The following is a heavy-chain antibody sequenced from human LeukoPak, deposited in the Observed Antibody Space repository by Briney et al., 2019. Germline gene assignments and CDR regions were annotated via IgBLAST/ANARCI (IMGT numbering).Heavy chain of an antibody. J-gene: IGHJ4*02. CDR1: GGSFSGYY. D-gene: IGHD3-9*01. CDR3: ASSLDLIDFDY. CDR2: INHSGST. Sequence: PSETLSLTCAVYGGSFSGYYWSWIRQPPGKGLEWIGEINHSGSTNYNPSLKSRVTISVDTSKNQFSLKLSSVTAADTAVYYCASSLDLIDFDYWGQGTLVTVSS. V-gene: IGHV4-34*01.